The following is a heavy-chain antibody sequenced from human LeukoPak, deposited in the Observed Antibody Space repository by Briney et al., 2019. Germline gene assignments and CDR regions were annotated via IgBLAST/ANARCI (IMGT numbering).Heavy chain of an antibody. J-gene: IGHJ5*02. V-gene: IGHV1-2*02. CDR2: INPNSGGT. CDR1: GYTFTGYY. Sequence: GASVKVSCKASGYTFTGYYMHWVRQAPGQGLEWMGWINPNSGGTNYAQKFQGRVTMTRDTSISTAYMELSRLRSDDTAVYYCARDRVTMVRGGTGNWFDPWGQGTLVTVSS. CDR3: ARDRVTMVRGGTGNWFDP. D-gene: IGHD3-10*01.